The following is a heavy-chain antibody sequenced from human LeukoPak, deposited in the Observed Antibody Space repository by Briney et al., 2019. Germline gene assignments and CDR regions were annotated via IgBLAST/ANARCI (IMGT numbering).Heavy chain of an antibody. V-gene: IGHV3-21*01. D-gene: IGHD6-19*01. J-gene: IGHJ4*02. CDR2: ISSSSSYI. CDR3: ARVGYSSGWHEGY. CDR1: GFTFSSYS. Sequence: PGGSLRLSCAASGFTFSSYSMNWVRQAPGKGLEWVSSISSSSSYIYYADSVKGRFTISRDNAKNSLYLQMNSLRAEDTAVYYCARVGYSSGWHEGYWGQGTLVTVSS.